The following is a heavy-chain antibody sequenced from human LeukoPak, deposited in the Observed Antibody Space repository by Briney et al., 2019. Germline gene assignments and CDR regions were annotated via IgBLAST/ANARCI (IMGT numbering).Heavy chain of an antibody. D-gene: IGHD2-2*02. J-gene: IGHJ5*02. Sequence: ASVKVSCKAFGYTFTSYAMHWVRQAPGQKLEWMGWINAGNGNTKYSQEFQGRVAITRDTSASTAYMELSSLRSEDMAVYYCARAPSLYVHWFDPWGQGTLVTVSS. CDR2: INAGNGNT. CDR3: ARAPSLYVHWFDP. V-gene: IGHV1-3*03. CDR1: GYTFTSYA.